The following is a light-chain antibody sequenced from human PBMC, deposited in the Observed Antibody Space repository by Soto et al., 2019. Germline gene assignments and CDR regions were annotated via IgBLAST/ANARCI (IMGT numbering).Light chain of an antibody. J-gene: IGLJ1*01. CDR2: DVT. V-gene: IGLV2-11*01. CDR3: CSYAGSYTYV. Sequence: QCVLTQPGSVYGAPGRSVTISCTRTSSDVGGYIFVSWYQQHPGKAPKLMIYDVTKRPSGVPDRFSGSKSGNTASLTISGLQAEDEADYYCCSYAGSYTYVFGTGTKVTVL. CDR1: SSDVGGYIF.